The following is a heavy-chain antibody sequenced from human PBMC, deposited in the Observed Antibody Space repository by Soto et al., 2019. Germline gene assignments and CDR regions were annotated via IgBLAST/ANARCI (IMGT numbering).Heavy chain of an antibody. CDR3: AKDRNYDILTGYYRPLQTGMDV. CDR1: GFTFSSYG. V-gene: IGHV3-30*18. CDR2: ISYDGSNK. D-gene: IGHD3-9*01. J-gene: IGHJ6*02. Sequence: GGSLRLSCAASGFTFSSYGMHWVRQAPGKGLEWVAVISYDGSNKYYADSVKGRFTISRDNSKNTLYLQMNSLRAEDTAVYYCAKDRNYDILTGYYRPLQTGMDVWGQGTTVTVSS.